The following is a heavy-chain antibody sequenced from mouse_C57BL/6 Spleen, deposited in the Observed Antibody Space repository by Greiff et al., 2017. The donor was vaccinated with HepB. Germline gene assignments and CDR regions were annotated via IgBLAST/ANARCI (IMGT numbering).Heavy chain of an antibody. J-gene: IGHJ4*01. CDR1: GYTFTSYW. V-gene: IGHV1-64*01. CDR2: IHPNSGST. CDR3: ARTTVVATGGYAMDY. D-gene: IGHD1-1*01. Sequence: QVQLQQPGAELVKPGASVKLSCKASGYTFTSYWMHWVKQRPGQGLEWIGMIHPNSGSTNYNEKFKSKATLTVDKSSSTAYMQRSSLTSEDSAVYYCARTTVVATGGYAMDYWGQGTSVTVSS.